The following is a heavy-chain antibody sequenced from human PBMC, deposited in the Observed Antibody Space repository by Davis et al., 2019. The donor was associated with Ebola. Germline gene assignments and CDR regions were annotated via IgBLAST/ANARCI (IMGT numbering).Heavy chain of an antibody. CDR3: ARPPWFGDDMDV. D-gene: IGHD3-10*01. CDR1: GYIFSNYD. J-gene: IGHJ6*02. V-gene: IGHV1-8*01. CDR2: VNPYSGHT. Sequence: AASVKVSCKASGYIFSNYDINWVRQASGQGLEWMGWVNPYSGHTGYVEKFKGRVTMTGDPSISTAYMELSSLTIDDTAVYYCARPPWFGDDMDVWGQGTTVTVSS.